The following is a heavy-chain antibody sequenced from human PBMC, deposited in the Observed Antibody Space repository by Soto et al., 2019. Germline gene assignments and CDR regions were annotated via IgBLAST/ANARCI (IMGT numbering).Heavy chain of an antibody. Sequence: GGSLRLSCAASGFTFSSYAMSWVRQAPGKGLEWVSAVSGGGAATYYADSVKGRFTISRDNSKSTLYLQLNSLRAEDTAVYYCAKFLGGFYTSSEVCGQGTLVTVSS. D-gene: IGHD6-6*01. J-gene: IGHJ4*02. CDR2: VSGGGAAT. CDR1: GFTFSSYA. CDR3: AKFLGGFYTSSEV. V-gene: IGHV3-23*01.